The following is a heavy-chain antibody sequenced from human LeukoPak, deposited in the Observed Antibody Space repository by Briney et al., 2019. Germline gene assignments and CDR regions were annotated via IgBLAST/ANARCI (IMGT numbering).Heavy chain of an antibody. CDR3: ARSSLGEGENY. CDR2: IYYSGST. V-gene: IGHV4-59*01. J-gene: IGHJ4*02. CDR1: GGSISSYY. D-gene: IGHD3-16*01. Sequence: SETLSLTCTVSGGSISSYYWRWIRQPPGKGLEWIGYIYYSGSTNYNPSLKSRVTISVDTPKNQFSLKLSSVTAADTAVYYCARSSLGEGENYWGQGTLVTVSP.